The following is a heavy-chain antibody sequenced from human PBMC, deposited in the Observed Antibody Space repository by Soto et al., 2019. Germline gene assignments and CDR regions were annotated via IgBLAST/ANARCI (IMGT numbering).Heavy chain of an antibody. CDR3: AREYVDTAMAYYYYYGMDV. D-gene: IGHD5-18*01. CDR2: INPSGGST. Sequence: QVQLVQSGAEVKKPGASVKVSCKASGYTFTSYYMHWVRQAPGQGLEWMGIINPSGGSTSYAQKFQGRVTMTRDTSTSTVYMELSSLRSEDTAVYYCAREYVDTAMAYYYYYGMDVWDQGTTVTVSS. V-gene: IGHV1-46*01. CDR1: GYTFTSYY. J-gene: IGHJ6*02.